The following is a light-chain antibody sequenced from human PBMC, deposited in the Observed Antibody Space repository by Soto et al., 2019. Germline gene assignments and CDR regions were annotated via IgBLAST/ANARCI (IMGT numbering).Light chain of an antibody. CDR2: EAY. CDR3: CSNAVGSTYV. V-gene: IGLV2-23*01. Sequence: QSAVTQPGSVSGCAGQSMTISSTGTGTDVGSHKLVSWYQQYPGNAPKLIIFEAYKRPSGVSNRFSGSKSGSTASLTISGLQAEDEADYYCCSNAVGSTYVFGTGTKVTVL. J-gene: IGLJ1*01. CDR1: GTDVGSHKL.